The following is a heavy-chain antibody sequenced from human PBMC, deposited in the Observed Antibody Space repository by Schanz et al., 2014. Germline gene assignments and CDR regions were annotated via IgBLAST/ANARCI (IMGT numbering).Heavy chain of an antibody. CDR2: ISGYTGDT. CDR3: ARYNGRIQDANAFDY. Sequence: QVQLVQSGAEVRKPGASVKVSCKASGYTFTSYGINWVRQAPGQGPEWIGWISGYTGDTKYAQKFQHRVNMTTDRTTSTAYMEVRSLRFDDTAVYFCARYNGRIQDANAFDYWGQGTTVTVSS. J-gene: IGHJ4*02. CDR1: GYTFTSYG. D-gene: IGHD1-20*01. V-gene: IGHV1-18*01.